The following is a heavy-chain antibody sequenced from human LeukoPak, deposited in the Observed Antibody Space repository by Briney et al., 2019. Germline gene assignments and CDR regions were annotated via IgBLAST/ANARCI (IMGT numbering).Heavy chain of an antibody. D-gene: IGHD3-22*01. J-gene: IGHJ4*02. V-gene: IGHV1-69*13. CDR3: ARMRGTYYYDSSGYYYPFDY. Sequence: ASVKVSCTASGGTFSSYAISWVRQAPGQGLEWMGGISPIFGTANYAQKFQGRVTITADESTSTAYMELSSLRSEDTAVYYCARMRGTYYYDSSGYYYPFDYWGQGTLVTVSS. CDR1: GGTFSSYA. CDR2: ISPIFGTA.